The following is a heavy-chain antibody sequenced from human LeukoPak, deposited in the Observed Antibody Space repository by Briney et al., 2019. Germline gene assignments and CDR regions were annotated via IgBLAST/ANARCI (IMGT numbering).Heavy chain of an antibody. Sequence: GASVKVSCKASGYTFTSYAIHWVRQAPGQRLEWMGWINAGNGNTKYSQKFQGRVTITRDTSASTAYMELSSLRSEDTAVYYCARDSAIWQQLVRGWFDPWGQGTLVTVSS. J-gene: IGHJ5*02. CDR1: GYTFTSYA. V-gene: IGHV1-3*01. D-gene: IGHD6-13*01. CDR2: INAGNGNT. CDR3: ARDSAIWQQLVRGWFDP.